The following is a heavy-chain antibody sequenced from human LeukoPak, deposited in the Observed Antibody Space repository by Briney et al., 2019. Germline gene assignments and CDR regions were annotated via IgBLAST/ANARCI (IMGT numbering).Heavy chain of an antibody. V-gene: IGHV4-59*12. CDR1: GDSISSSY. Sequence: SETLSLTCTVSGDSISSSYWSWIRQPPGKGLEWIGYVHYSGSTNYNPSLKSRVTLSLDTSKNQISLSLSSVTAADTAVYYCARDRDEGFDLWGRGTLVTVSS. CDR3: ARDRDEGFDL. CDR2: VHYSGST. J-gene: IGHJ2*01.